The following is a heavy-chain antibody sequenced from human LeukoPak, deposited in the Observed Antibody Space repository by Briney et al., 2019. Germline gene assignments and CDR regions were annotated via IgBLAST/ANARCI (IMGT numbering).Heavy chain of an antibody. J-gene: IGHJ4*02. CDR1: GFAPSKDW. Sequence: GGSLRLSCVASGFAPSKDWMHWVRQVLGEGLEWVSRISTDGRTTGYADSVKGRFTISRDNAKNTLFLEMNNLKVEDTAVYYCASFGQQWLESYWGLGTLVTVSS. D-gene: IGHD6-19*01. CDR3: ASFGQQWLESY. CDR2: ISTDGRTT. V-gene: IGHV3-74*01.